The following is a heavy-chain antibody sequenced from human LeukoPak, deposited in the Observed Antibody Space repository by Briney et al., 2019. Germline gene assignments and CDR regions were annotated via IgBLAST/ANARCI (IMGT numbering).Heavy chain of an antibody. CDR1: GDAITSGDDY. V-gene: IGHV4-30-4*01. D-gene: IGHD6-19*01. CDR2: IFFTGST. Sequence: KASQTLSLTCSVSGDAITSGDDYWNWIRQSPGKGLQWIGYIFFTGSTYYNPSLGSRFTISLDAPKNQFSLRLNSVTAAVTAVYYCARGDYTVLAGSPFDLWGRGTLVTVSS. CDR3: ARGDYTVLAGSPFDL. J-gene: IGHJ4*02.